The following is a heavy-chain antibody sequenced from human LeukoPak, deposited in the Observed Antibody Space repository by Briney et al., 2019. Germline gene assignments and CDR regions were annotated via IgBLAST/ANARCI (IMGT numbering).Heavy chain of an antibody. D-gene: IGHD3-22*01. V-gene: IGHV1-2*02. CDR3: AREDYYDSSGYLNWFDP. Sequence: WASVKVSCKASGYTFTGYYMHWVRQAPGQGLEWMGWINPNSGGTNYAQKFQGRVTMTRDTSISTAYMELSRLRSDDTAVYYCAREDYYDSSGYLNWFDPWGQGTLVTVSS. CDR1: GYTFTGYY. CDR2: INPNSGGT. J-gene: IGHJ5*02.